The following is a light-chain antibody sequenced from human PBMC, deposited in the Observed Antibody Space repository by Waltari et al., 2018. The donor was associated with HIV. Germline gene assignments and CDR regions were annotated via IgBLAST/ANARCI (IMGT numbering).Light chain of an antibody. Sequence: SSELTQDPAVSVALGQTVRITCQGDSLRSYYASWYQQKPGQAPVLVIYGKNTRPSGIPDRFSASRSGTTASWTISGAQAEDEADYYCNSRDTSGNHQVFGGGTTLTVL. CDR1: SLRSYY. J-gene: IGLJ2*01. V-gene: IGLV3-19*01. CDR3: NSRDTSGNHQV. CDR2: GKN.